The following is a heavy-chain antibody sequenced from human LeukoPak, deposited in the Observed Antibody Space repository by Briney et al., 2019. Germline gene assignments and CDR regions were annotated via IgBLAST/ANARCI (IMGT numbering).Heavy chain of an antibody. CDR3: ARIGGYYPNWFDP. CDR1: GGSFSGYY. Sequence: PSETLSLTCAVYGGSFSGYYWSWIRQPPGKGLEWIGEINHSGSTNHNPSLKSRVTISVDTSKNQFSLKLSSVTAADTAVYYCARIGGYYPNWFDPWGQGTLVTVSS. D-gene: IGHD3-3*01. J-gene: IGHJ5*02. V-gene: IGHV4-34*01. CDR2: INHSGST.